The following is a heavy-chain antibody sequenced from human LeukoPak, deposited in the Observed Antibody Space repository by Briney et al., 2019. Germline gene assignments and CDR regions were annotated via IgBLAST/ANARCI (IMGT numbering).Heavy chain of an antibody. Sequence: GGSLRLSCAASGFTFSSYSMNWVRQAPGKGLEWVSSISSSSSYIYYADSVKGRFTISRDNAKNSLYLQMNSLRAEDTAVYYCARDRIRYYDILTGYAPYDSWGQGPLVPV. CDR2: ISSSSSYI. CDR3: ARDRIRYYDILTGYAPYDS. J-gene: IGHJ4*02. V-gene: IGHV3-21*01. CDR1: GFTFSSYS. D-gene: IGHD3-9*01.